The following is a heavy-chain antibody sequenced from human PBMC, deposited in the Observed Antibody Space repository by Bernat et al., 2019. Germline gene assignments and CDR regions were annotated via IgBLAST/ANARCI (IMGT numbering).Heavy chain of an antibody. CDR2: ISYDGSNK. Sequence: VQLVESGGGLVQPGGSLRLSCAASGFTFSSYGMHWVRQAPGKGLEWVAVISYDGSNKYYADSVKGRFTISRDNSKNTLYLQMNSLRAEDTAVYYCARGTSTSAPYMDVWGKGTTVTVSS. CDR1: GFTFSSYG. V-gene: IGHV3-30*03. CDR3: ARGTSTSAPYMDV. J-gene: IGHJ6*03.